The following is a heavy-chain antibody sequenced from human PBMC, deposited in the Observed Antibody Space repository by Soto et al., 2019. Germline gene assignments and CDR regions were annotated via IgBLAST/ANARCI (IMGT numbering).Heavy chain of an antibody. CDR1: GFTFSSYS. CDR2: ISSSSSTI. D-gene: IGHD6-13*01. J-gene: IGHJ5*01. CDR3: ARHPERLADIRWFDS. Sequence: GGSLRLSCAASGFTFSSYSMNWVRQAPGKGLEWVSYISSSSSTIYYADSVTGRFTISRDNAKNSLYLQMNSLRAEDTAVYYCARHPERLADIRWFDSWGQGTLVTVSS. V-gene: IGHV3-48*01.